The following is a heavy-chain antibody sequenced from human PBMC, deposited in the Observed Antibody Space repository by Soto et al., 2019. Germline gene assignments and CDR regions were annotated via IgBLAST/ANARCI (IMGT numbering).Heavy chain of an antibody. CDR3: ARSRAVAATTNWFDP. CDR1: GGSISSGGYY. V-gene: IGHV4-31*03. J-gene: IGHJ5*02. D-gene: IGHD2-15*01. Sequence: SETLSLTCTVSGGSISSGGYYWSWIRQHPGKGLEWIGYIYYSGSTYYNPSLKSRVTISVDTSKNQFSLKLSSVTAADTAVYYCARSRAVAATTNWFDPWGQGTLVTVSS. CDR2: IYYSGST.